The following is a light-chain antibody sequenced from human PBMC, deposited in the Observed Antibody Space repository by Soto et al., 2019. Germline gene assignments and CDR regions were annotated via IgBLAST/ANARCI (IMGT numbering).Light chain of an antibody. Sequence: ETVLTQSPGTLSLSPGERATLFCRASQSVSSNYLAWYQHIPGQAPRLLIYGASTRATGIPDRFSGSGSGTDFTLTISKLETEDFAVYYCQQFYRSLPSWTFGQGTKVE. V-gene: IGKV3-20*01. CDR1: QSVSSNY. CDR2: GAS. CDR3: QQFYRSLPSWT. J-gene: IGKJ1*01.